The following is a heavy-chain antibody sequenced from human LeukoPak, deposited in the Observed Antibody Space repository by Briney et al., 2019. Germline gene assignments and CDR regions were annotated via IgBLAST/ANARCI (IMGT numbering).Heavy chain of an antibody. V-gene: IGHV4-30-4*01. Sequence: PSETLSLTCTVSGGSISSGDYYGSWIRQPPGRGLEWIGYIYYSGSTYYNPSLKSRVTISVDTSKNQFSLKLSSVTAADTAVYYCARGQGVTVTRLWDPELLPPDYWGQGTLVTVSS. J-gene: IGHJ4*02. CDR2: IYYSGST. CDR1: GGSISSGDYY. D-gene: IGHD4-17*01. CDR3: ARGQGVTVTRLWDPELLPPDY.